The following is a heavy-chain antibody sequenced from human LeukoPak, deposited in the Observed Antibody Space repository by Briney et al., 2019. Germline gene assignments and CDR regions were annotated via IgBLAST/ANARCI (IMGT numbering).Heavy chain of an antibody. Sequence: PSETLSLTCAVYGGSFSGYYWSWIRQPPGKGLEWIGSIYHSGSTYYNPSLKSRVTISVDTSKNQFSLKLSSVTAADTAVYYCARDPTTPEVATKYYFDYWGHGTLVTVSS. D-gene: IGHD5-24*01. CDR2: IYHSGST. CDR3: ARDPTTPEVATKYYFDY. J-gene: IGHJ4*01. V-gene: IGHV4-34*01. CDR1: GGSFSGYY.